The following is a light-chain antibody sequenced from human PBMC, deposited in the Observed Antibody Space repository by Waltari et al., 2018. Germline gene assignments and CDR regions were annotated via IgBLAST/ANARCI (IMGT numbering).Light chain of an antibody. Sequence: SSELTQDPAVSVALGQPVRITCQGDSLRTYYASWYQQRPGQAPVLVIYGKTNRPSGIPDRFSGSSSGNTASLTISGAQAEDEADYYCNSRDSSGNHVLFGGGTKLTVL. CDR1: SLRTYY. V-gene: IGLV3-19*01. J-gene: IGLJ2*01. CDR3: NSRDSSGNHVL. CDR2: GKT.